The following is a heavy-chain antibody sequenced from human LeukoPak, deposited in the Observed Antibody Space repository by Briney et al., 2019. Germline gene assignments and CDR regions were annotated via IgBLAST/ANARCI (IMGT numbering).Heavy chain of an antibody. Sequence: SETLSLTCTASGGSITSYYWSWIRQPPGKGLEWIGYIYYSGSTNYNPSLKSRVTISVDTSKNQFSLKLSSVTAADTAVYYCARDREQQLTYTWYFDLWGRGTLVTVSS. CDR1: GGSITSYY. CDR2: IYYSGST. V-gene: IGHV4-59*12. J-gene: IGHJ2*01. CDR3: ARDREQQLTYTWYFDL. D-gene: IGHD6-13*01.